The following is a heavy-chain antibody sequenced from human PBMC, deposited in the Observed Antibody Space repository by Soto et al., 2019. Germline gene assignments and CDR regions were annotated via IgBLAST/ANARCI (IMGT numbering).Heavy chain of an antibody. Sequence: QVQLQESGPGLVKPSRTLSLTCTVSGGSISSGGYYWSWIRQHPGKGLEWIGYIYYSGSTYYNPSLKSRVTISVDTSKNQFSLKLSSVTAADTAVYYCARGWHIVGSFDYWGQGTLVTVSS. CDR1: GGSISSGGYY. V-gene: IGHV4-31*03. J-gene: IGHJ4*02. D-gene: IGHD3-22*01. CDR2: IYYSGST. CDR3: ARGWHIVGSFDY.